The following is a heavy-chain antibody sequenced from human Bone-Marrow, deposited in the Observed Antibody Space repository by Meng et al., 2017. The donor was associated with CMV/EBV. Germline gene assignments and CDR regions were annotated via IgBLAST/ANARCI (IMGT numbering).Heavy chain of an antibody. V-gene: IGHV1-2*02. CDR3: ARNSPREGIDY. Sequence: ASVKVSCKASGYTFTGYYMHWVRQAPGQGLEWMGWINPNSGGTNYAQKFQGRVTISVDTSKNQFSLKLSSVTAADTAVYYCARNSPREGIDYWGQGTLVTVSS. CDR2: INPNSGGT. J-gene: IGHJ4*02. CDR1: GYTFTGYY. D-gene: IGHD1-26*01.